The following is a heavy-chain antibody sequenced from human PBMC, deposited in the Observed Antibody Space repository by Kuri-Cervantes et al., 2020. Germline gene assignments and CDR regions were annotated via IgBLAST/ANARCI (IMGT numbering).Heavy chain of an antibody. D-gene: IGHD2-21*01. CDR3: ARDLGGYSTRYDAFDV. V-gene: IGHV3-30-3*01. Sequence: GESLKISCAASGFTFSSYAMHWVRQAPGKGLEWVAVISYDGSNKYYADSVKGRFTISRDNSKNTLYLQMNSLRAEDTAVYYCARDLGGYSTRYDAFDVWGQGTMVTVSS. CDR2: ISYDGSNK. J-gene: IGHJ3*01. CDR1: GFTFSSYA.